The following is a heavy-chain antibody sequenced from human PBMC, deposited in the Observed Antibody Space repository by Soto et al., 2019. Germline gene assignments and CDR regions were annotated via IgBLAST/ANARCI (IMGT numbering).Heavy chain of an antibody. V-gene: IGHV1-58*01. J-gene: IGHJ4*02. CDR3: AADKGYSYGYGSY. CDR2: IVVGSGST. Sequence: RASVKVSCKASGFTFTNSAVQWVRQARGQRLEWIGWIVVGSGSTDYAQKFQERVTLTRDMSTSTAYMELSSLRSEETAVYYCAADKGYSYGYGSYWGQGTLVTVSS. CDR1: GFTFTNSA. D-gene: IGHD5-18*01.